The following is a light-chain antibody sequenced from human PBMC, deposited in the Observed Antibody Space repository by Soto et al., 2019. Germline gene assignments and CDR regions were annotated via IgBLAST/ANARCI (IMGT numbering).Light chain of an antibody. Sequence: EIVMTQSPATLSVSPGERATLSCRASQSVRSNLAWYQQKPGQAPRLLIYGESTRATGIPARFSGSGSGTEFTLTISSLQSEDFADYYCQQYSNWPPGKFGQGTKVEI. CDR2: GES. J-gene: IGKJ1*01. V-gene: IGKV3-15*01. CDR1: QSVRSN. CDR3: QQYSNWPPGK.